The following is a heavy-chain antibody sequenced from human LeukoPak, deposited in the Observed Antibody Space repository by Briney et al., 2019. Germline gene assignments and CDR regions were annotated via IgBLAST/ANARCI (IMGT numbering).Heavy chain of an antibody. V-gene: IGHV3-74*01. CDR2: INSDGSNT. CDR3: ARDRRPNIVVAPGWFDP. D-gene: IGHD2-2*01. J-gene: IGHJ5*02. Sequence: GGSLRLSCAASGFTFSSYEMNWVRQAPGKGLVWVSRINSDGSNTSYADSVKGRFTISRDNAKNTLYLQMNSLRAEDTAVYYCARDRRPNIVVAPGWFDPWGQGTLVTVSS. CDR1: GFTFSSYE.